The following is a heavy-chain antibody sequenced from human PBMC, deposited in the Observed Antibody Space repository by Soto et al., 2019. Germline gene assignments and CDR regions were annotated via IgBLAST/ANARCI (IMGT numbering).Heavy chain of an antibody. V-gene: IGHV3-30-3*01. CDR2: ISYDGSNK. D-gene: IGHD2-15*01. J-gene: IGHJ4*02. Sequence: GGSLRLSCAASGFTFSSYAMHWVRQAPGKGLEWVAVISYDGSNKYYADSVKGRFTISRDNSKNTLYLQMNSLRAEDTAVYYCAKDPMAGLKLYCFDYWGQGTLVTVSS. CDR1: GFTFSSYA. CDR3: AKDPMAGLKLYCFDY.